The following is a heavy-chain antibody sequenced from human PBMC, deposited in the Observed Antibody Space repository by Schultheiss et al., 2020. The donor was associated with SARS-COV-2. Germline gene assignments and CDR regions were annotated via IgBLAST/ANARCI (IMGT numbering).Heavy chain of an antibody. CDR3: ARGRGDYVG. CDR1: GGSFSGYS. D-gene: IGHD4-17*01. CDR2: IYHSGST. J-gene: IGHJ4*02. V-gene: IGHV4-34*01. Sequence: SETLSLTCAVYGGSFSGYSWTWIRQPPGKGLEWIGYIYHSGSTYYNPSLKSRVTISVDTSKNQFSLKLSSVTAADTAVYYCARGRGDYVGWGQGTLVTVSS.